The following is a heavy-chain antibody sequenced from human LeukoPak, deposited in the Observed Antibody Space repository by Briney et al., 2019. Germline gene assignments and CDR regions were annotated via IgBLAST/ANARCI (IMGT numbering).Heavy chain of an antibody. CDR1: AYTFTGYF. Sequence: ASVKVSCKASAYTFTGYFLHWVRQAPGQGLEWMGWINPNSGGTNYAQKFQGRVTMTRDTSISTAYMELSSLRSVDTAVYYCARVDTSTWDSFDSWGQGTLITVSS. V-gene: IGHV1-2*02. CDR3: ARVDTSTWDSFDS. D-gene: IGHD6-13*01. J-gene: IGHJ4*02. CDR2: INPNSGGT.